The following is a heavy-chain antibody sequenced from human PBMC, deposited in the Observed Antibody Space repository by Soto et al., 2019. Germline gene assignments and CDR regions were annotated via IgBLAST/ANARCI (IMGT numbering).Heavy chain of an antibody. CDR1: GFAFSNYG. CDR3: AKSTRSSYGSGSYVTLDY. J-gene: IGHJ4*02. V-gene: IGHV3-23*01. Sequence: PGGSLRLSCAASGFAFSNYGMSWVRQAPGKGLEWVSSISYYGVGTSSADSVKGRFTISRDDSMNTVYLQMNSLRAEDTAVYYCAKSTRSSYGSGSYVTLDYWGQGTQVTV. D-gene: IGHD3-10*01. CDR2: ISYYGVGT.